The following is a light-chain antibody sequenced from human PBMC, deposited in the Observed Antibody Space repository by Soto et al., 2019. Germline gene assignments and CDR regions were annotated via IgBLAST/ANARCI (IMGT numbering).Light chain of an antibody. V-gene: IGKV3-11*01. CDR1: QSVSSY. J-gene: IGKJ4*01. Sequence: EIVLTQSPATLSLSPGERATLSCRASQSVSSYLAWYQQKPGQAPRLLIYDASNMATGIPARFSGSGSGTDFTLPISSLEPEDFAVYYCQQRSNWTPLTFGGGTKVEIK. CDR2: DAS. CDR3: QQRSNWTPLT.